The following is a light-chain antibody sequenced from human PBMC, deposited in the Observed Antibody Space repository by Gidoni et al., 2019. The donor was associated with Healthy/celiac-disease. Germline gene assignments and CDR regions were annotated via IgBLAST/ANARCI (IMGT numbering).Light chain of an antibody. CDR3: QQSYSTFPLT. CDR2: AAS. Sequence: IQMTQSPSSLSASVGDRVTITCRASQSISSYLNWYQQKPGKAPKLLIYAASSLQSGVPSRFSGSGSGTDFTLTISSLQPEDFATYYCQQSYSTFPLTFGGGTKVEIK. J-gene: IGKJ4*01. V-gene: IGKV1-39*01. CDR1: QSISSY.